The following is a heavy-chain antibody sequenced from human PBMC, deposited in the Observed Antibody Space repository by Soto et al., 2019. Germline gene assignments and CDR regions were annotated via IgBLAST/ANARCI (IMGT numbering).Heavy chain of an antibody. CDR3: ARGDSSSGLDP. V-gene: IGHV1-18*01. CDR2: ISAYNGNT. Sequence: QGQVVQTGTEVKKPGASVKVSCKASGYTFTNYGISWVRQAPGQGLEWMGWISAYNGNTNYAQIFQGRVTLTTYTSTPTAYMELRSLRSDDTAVYYCARGDSSSGLDPLGQGTLVTVSS. D-gene: IGHD6-6*01. J-gene: IGHJ5*02. CDR1: GYTFTNYG.